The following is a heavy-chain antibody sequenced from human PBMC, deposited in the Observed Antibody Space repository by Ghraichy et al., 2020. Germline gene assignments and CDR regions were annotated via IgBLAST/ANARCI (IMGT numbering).Heavy chain of an antibody. CDR3: ARLLFWSGYYMTFRTGRAFDI. J-gene: IGHJ3*02. V-gene: IGHV4-34*01. CDR2: INHSGST. D-gene: IGHD3-3*01. Sequence: SETLSLTCAVYGGSFSGYYWSWIRQPPGKGLEWIGEINHSGSTNYNPSLKSRVTISVDTSKNQFSLKLSSVTAAATAVYYCARLLFWSGYYMTFRTGRAFDIWGQGTMVTVSS. CDR1: GGSFSGYY.